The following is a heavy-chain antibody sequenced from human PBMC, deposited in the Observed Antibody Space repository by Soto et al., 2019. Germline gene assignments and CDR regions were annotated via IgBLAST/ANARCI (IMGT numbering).Heavy chain of an antibody. V-gene: IGHV4-34*01. Sequence: PSETLSLTCAVYGGSVNGYYWNWIHKPPGKGLERIGEINHTGGTHYTPSLKSRVNMSVDTSKNKFSRRLSSVTAADTAIYYCATRITVFGLLIPPFDPWGQGTQVTVSS. J-gene: IGHJ5*02. CDR2: INHTGGT. CDR1: GGSVNGYY. CDR3: ATRITVFGLLIPPFDP. D-gene: IGHD3-3*01.